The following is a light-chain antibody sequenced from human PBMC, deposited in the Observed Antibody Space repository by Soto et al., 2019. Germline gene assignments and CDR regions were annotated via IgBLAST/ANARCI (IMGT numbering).Light chain of an antibody. Sequence: QLVLTQPPSVSGAPGQRVTISCPGSSFNIGTGYDVHWYQHLPGAAPKLLIYDNNNRPSGVPDRFSGSKSGTSASLAITGLQAEDEAEYYCQSYDSGLSGYVFGTGTKVTVL. CDR1: SFNIGTGYD. CDR2: DNN. V-gene: IGLV1-40*01. J-gene: IGLJ1*01. CDR3: QSYDSGLSGYV.